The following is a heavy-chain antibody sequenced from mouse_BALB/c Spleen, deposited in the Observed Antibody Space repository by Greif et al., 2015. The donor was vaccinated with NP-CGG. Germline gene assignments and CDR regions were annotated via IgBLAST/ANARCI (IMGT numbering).Heavy chain of an antibody. CDR3: ARQPTTATTWFAY. J-gene: IGHJ3*01. CDR1: GFTFSSYT. CDR2: ISNGGGST. V-gene: IGHV5-12-2*01. Sequence: EVKLEESGGGLVQPGGSLKLSCAASGFTFSSYTMSWVRQTPEKRLEWVAYISNGGGSTYYPDTVKGRFTISRDNAKNTLYLQMSSLKSEDTAMYYCARQPTTATTWFAYWGQGTLVTVSA. D-gene: IGHD1-2*01.